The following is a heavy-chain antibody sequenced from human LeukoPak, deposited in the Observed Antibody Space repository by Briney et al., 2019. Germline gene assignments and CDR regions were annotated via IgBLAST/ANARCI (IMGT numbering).Heavy chain of an antibody. CDR1: GYTLTELS. D-gene: IGHD3-10*01. V-gene: IGHV1-24*01. CDR2: FDPEDGET. J-gene: IGHJ4*02. Sequence: ASVKVSCKVSGYTLTELSMHWVRQAPGKGLEWIGGFDPEDGETIYAQKFQGRVTMTEDTSTDTAYMELSSLRSEDTAVYYCATADYYGSGSYPDFDYWGQGTLVTVSS. CDR3: ATADYYGSGSYPDFDY.